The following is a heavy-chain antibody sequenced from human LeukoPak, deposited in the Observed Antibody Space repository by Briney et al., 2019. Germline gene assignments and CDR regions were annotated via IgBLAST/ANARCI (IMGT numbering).Heavy chain of an antibody. D-gene: IGHD5-18*01. J-gene: IGHJ4*02. CDR2: TSRSGSTI. Sequence: GGSLRLSCAASGFTFSSYTMNWVRQAPGKGLEWVSYTSRSGSTIYYADSLKGRFTISRDNGKNSLYLQMNSLRAEDTAVYYCAREANGYSSGLDYWGQGTLVTVSS. CDR3: AREANGYSSGLDY. V-gene: IGHV3-48*01. CDR1: GFTFSSYT.